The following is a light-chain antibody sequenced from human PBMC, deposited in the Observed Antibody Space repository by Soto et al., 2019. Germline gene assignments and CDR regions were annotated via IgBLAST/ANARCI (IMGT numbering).Light chain of an antibody. CDR2: WAS. Sequence: DIVMTQSPDSLAVSLGERATINCKSSQSLLYSSNNENYLAWYQQKPGQSPKLLIYWASTRESGVPDRFSGSGSGTDFTLTISSLQAEDVAVYYCQQCYSTPPTFGQGTKLEIK. V-gene: IGKV4-1*01. CDR1: QSLLYSSNNENY. CDR3: QQCYSTPPT. J-gene: IGKJ2*01.